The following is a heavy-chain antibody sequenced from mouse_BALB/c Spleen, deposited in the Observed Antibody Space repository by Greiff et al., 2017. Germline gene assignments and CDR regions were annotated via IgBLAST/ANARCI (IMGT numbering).Heavy chain of an antibody. CDR2: ISSGSSTI. V-gene: IGHV5-17*02. D-gene: IGHD1-1*01. J-gene: IGHJ4*01. Sequence: EVKVVESGGGLVQPGGSRKLSCAASGFTFSSFGMHWVRQAPEKGLEWVAYISSGSSTIYYADTVKGRFTISRDNPKNTLFLQMTSLRSEDTAMYYCARNPYYYGSSVFYAMDYWGQGTSVTVSS. CDR1: GFTFSSFG. CDR3: ARNPYYYGSSVFYAMDY.